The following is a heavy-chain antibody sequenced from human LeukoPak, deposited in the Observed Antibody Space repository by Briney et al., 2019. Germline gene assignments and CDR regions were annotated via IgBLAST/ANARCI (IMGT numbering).Heavy chain of an antibody. CDR3: ARARPDGASYFDY. Sequence: GGSLRLSCAASGFTSSSHWMHWVRRLPGKGLVWVSRIHRDGSSTNYADSVKGRFTISRDNAKNTLYLQVNSLRAEDTAIYYCARARPDGASYFDYWGQGILVTVSS. CDR1: GFTSSSHW. V-gene: IGHV3-74*01. J-gene: IGHJ4*02. D-gene: IGHD3-10*01. CDR2: IHRDGSST.